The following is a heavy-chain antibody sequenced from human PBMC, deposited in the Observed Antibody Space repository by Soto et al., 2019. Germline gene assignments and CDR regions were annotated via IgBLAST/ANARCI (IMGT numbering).Heavy chain of an antibody. CDR2: IWYDGSNK. V-gene: IGHV3-33*01. D-gene: IGHD5-12*01. J-gene: IGHJ4*02. Sequence: QVPLVESGGGVVQPGRSLRLSCAASGFTFSSYGMHWVRQAPGKGLEWVAVIWYDGSNKYYADSVKGRFTISRDNSKNTLYLQMNSLRAEDTAVYYCARGNSGYDLFDYWGQGTLVTVSS. CDR3: ARGNSGYDLFDY. CDR1: GFTFSSYG.